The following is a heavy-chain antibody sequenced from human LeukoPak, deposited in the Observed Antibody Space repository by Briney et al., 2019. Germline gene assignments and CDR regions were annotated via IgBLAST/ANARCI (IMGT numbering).Heavy chain of an antibody. D-gene: IGHD7-27*01. J-gene: IGHJ4*02. V-gene: IGHV1-69*04. CDR1: GGTFSSYA. CDR2: IIPIFGIA. CDR3: ARDTSNPWGWNFDY. Sequence: ASVKVSCKASGGTFSSYAISRVRQAPGQGLEWMGRIIPIFGIANYAQKFQGRVTITADKSTSTAYMELSSLRSEDTAVYYCARDTSNPWGWNFDYWGQGTLVTVSS.